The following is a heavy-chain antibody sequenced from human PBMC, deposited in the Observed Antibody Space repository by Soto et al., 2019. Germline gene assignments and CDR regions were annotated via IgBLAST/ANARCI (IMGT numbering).Heavy chain of an antibody. J-gene: IGHJ5*02. CDR2: ISYDGSNK. V-gene: IGHV3-30-3*01. CDR3: ARDRVRGYNWFDP. Sequence: QVQLVESGGGVVQPGRSLRLSCAASGFTFSSYAMHWVRQAPGKGLEWVAVISYDGSNKYYADSVKGRFTISRDNSKNTLYLQMNSLRAEDTAVYYCARDRVRGYNWFDPWGQGTLVTVSS. CDR1: GFTFSSYA. D-gene: IGHD3-10*01.